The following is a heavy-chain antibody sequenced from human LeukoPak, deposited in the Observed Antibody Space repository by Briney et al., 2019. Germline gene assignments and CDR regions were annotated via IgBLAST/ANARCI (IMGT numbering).Heavy chain of an antibody. V-gene: IGHV3-23*01. CDR1: GFTFSSYA. J-gene: IGHJ4*02. CDR2: INGSGGST. Sequence: GGSLRLSCAASGFTFSSYAMSWVRQAPGKGLEWVSAINGSGGSTYYADSVKGRFTISRDNSKNTLYLQMNSLRAEDTAVYYCANGFEVRKRNNGGTSGDYWGQGTLVTVSS. D-gene: IGHD4-23*01. CDR3: ANGFEVRKRNNGGTSGDY.